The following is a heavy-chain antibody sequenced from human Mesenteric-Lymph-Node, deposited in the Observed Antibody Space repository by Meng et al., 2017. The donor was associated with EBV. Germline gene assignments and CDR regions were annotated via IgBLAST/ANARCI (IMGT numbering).Heavy chain of an antibody. Sequence: QVQHHEWAQGLVKPSGTLSLTCAVTCASISSSSWWNWVRQPTGKGLEWIGEVSQTGSANYNPSLKSRVIIAVDKSNNQFSLRLSSVTAADTAVYYCARVGYNYVYYFDFWGQGTLVTVFS. D-gene: IGHD5-24*01. V-gene: IGHV4-4*02. CDR2: VSQTGSA. CDR3: ARVGYNYVYYFDF. J-gene: IGHJ4*02. CDR1: CASISSSSW.